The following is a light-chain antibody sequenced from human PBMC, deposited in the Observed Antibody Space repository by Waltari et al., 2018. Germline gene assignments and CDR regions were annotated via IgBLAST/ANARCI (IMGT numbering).Light chain of an antibody. CDR2: GAS. V-gene: IGKV3-20*01. CDR1: QSVSSSY. Sequence: EIVLTQSPGTLSLSPGERATLSCRASQSVSSSYLAWYQQKPGQAPRLLNYGASSRATGIPDRISGRGYGTDFTLTISRMEPEDFAVYYCQQYGGSPRTFGQGTKVEIK. CDR3: QQYGGSPRT. J-gene: IGKJ1*01.